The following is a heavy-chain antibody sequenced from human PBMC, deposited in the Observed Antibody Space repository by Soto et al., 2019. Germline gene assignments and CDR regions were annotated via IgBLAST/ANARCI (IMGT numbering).Heavy chain of an antibody. Sequence: QVQLVQSGAEVKKPGSSVKVSCKASGGTFSSYAISWVRQAPGQGLEWMGGVIPIFGTANYAQKFQGRVTITSDESTRTAYIELSSLRYEDTAVDYCSRDRAYYDILTGCHRAWYYYGMDVWGQGTTVTVSS. CDR1: GGTFSSYA. V-gene: IGHV1-69*01. CDR2: VIPIFGTA. D-gene: IGHD3-9*01. J-gene: IGHJ6*02. CDR3: SRDRAYYDILTGCHRAWYYYGMDV.